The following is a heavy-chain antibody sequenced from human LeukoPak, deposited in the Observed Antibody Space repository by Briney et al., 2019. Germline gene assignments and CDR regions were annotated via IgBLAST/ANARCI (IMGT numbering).Heavy chain of an antibody. CDR1: GFTFSSYG. CDR2: IRYDGSNK. J-gene: IGHJ4*02. D-gene: IGHD5-12*01. V-gene: IGHV3-30*02. Sequence: GGSLRLSCAASGFTFSSYGMHWVRQAPGKGLEWVAFIRYDGSNKYYADSVKGRFGISRDNSKNTVYLQMNSLRAEDTAVYYCARDGLYSGYGDYWGQGTLVTVSS. CDR3: ARDGLYSGYGDY.